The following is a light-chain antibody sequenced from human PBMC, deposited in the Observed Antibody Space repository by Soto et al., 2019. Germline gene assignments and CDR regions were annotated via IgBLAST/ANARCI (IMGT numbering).Light chain of an antibody. CDR2: GAS. Sequence: DIQMTQSPSSLSASVGDRVTITCRASQSITIYLNWYQQQPGKAPRLLIYGASTLQTGVPSRFSGSGSMTDFTRNISDLQPEDFATYYCQQTYSAAHTFGQGTQVDI. V-gene: IGKV1-39*01. CDR1: QSITIY. J-gene: IGKJ1*01. CDR3: QQTYSAAHT.